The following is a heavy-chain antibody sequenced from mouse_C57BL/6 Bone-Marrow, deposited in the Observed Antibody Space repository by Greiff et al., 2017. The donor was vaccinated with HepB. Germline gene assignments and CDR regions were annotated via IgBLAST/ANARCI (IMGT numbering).Heavy chain of an antibody. CDR2: IYPRSGNT. Sequence: VKLMESGAELARPGASVKLSCKASGYTFTSYGISWVKQRTGQGLEWIGEIYPRSGNTYYNEKFKGKATLTADKSSSTAYMELRSLTSEDSAVYFCARRTTVVAPRYFDVWGTGTTVTVSS. V-gene: IGHV1-81*01. CDR1: GYTFTSYG. D-gene: IGHD1-1*01. J-gene: IGHJ1*03. CDR3: ARRTTVVAPRYFDV.